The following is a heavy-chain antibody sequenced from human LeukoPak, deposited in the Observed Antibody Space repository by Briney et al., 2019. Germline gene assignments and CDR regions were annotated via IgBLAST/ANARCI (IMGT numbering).Heavy chain of an antibody. CDR1: GGSFSGYY. D-gene: IGHD6-19*01. Sequence: SETLSLTCAVYGGSFSGYYWSWIRRPPGRGLDWIGEINHSGSTNYNPSLKSRVTMSVDTSKNQLSLRLSSVTAADTAVYYCARDSGWYPYYYYMDVWGKGTTVTVSS. CDR2: INHSGST. J-gene: IGHJ6*03. CDR3: ARDSGWYPYYYYMDV. V-gene: IGHV4-34*01.